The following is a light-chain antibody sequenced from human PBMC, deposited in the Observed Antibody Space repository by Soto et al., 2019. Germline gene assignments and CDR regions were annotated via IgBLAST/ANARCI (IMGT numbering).Light chain of an antibody. J-gene: IGKJ2*01. Sequence: EIVLTQSPGTLSLSPGERVTLSCRASQSVSSNCLAWYQQKPGQAPRLLIFGASSRATGIPDRFSGSGSGTDLTLTISGLEPEDFAVYYCQQYGTTPRTFGQGTKLEIK. V-gene: IGKV3-20*01. CDR3: QQYGTTPRT. CDR2: GAS. CDR1: QSVSSNC.